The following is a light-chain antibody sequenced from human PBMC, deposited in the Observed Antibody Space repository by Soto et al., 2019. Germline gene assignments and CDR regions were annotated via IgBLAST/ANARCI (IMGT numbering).Light chain of an antibody. Sequence: PGERATLSCRTSQSVSSSYLAWYQQQPGQAPRLLIYGASSRATGIPDRFSGSGSGTDFTLTISRLEPEDFAVYYCQQYGSSSWTFGQGTKVE. J-gene: IGKJ1*01. V-gene: IGKV3-20*01. CDR1: QSVSSSY. CDR3: QQYGSSSWT. CDR2: GAS.